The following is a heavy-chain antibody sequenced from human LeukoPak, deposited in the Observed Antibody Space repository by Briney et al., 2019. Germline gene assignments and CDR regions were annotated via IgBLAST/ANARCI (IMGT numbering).Heavy chain of an antibody. CDR3: ARDQLYEVRGPGSYYYYGMDV. D-gene: IGHD3-10*01. Sequence: GASVKVSCKASGYTFTSYGISWVRQAPGQGLEWMGWISAYNGNTNYAQKLQGRVTMTTDTSTSTAYMELRSLRSDDTAVYYCARDQLYEVRGPGSYYYYGMDVWGQGTTVTVSS. CDR1: GYTFTSYG. J-gene: IGHJ6*02. V-gene: IGHV1-18*01. CDR2: ISAYNGNT.